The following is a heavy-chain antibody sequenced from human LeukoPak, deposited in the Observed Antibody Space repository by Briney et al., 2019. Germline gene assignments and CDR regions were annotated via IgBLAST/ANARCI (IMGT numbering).Heavy chain of an antibody. CDR3: AREALSYGSGSYNWSGP. CDR2: INPNSGGT. V-gene: IGHV1-2*02. J-gene: IGHJ5*02. D-gene: IGHD3-10*01. CDR1: GYTFTSYY. Sequence: GSSVKVSCKASGYTFTSYYMHWVRQAPGQGLEWMGWINPNSGGTNYAQKFQGRVTMTRDTSISTAYMELSRLRSDDTAVYYCAREALSYGSGSYNWSGPWRQVTLVTVSS.